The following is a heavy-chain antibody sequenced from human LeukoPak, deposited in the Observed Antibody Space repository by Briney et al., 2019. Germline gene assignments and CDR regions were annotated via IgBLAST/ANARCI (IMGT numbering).Heavy chain of an antibody. V-gene: IGHV4-59*11. CDR1: GGSISSHY. Sequence: SETLSLTCTVSGGSISSHYWSWIRQPPGKGLEWIGYIYYSGSTNYNPSLKSRGTISVDTSKNQFSLKLSSVTAADTAVYYCAGDSKVMVRGVIDYYYSYMDVWGKGTTVTVSS. CDR3: AGDSKVMVRGVIDYYYSYMDV. CDR2: IYYSGST. J-gene: IGHJ6*03. D-gene: IGHD3-10*01.